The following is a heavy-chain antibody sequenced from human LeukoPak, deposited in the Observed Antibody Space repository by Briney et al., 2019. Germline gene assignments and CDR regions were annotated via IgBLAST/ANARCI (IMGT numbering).Heavy chain of an antibody. Sequence: ASVKVSCKASGYIFTSYGISWVRQAPGQGLEWMGWISAYNGNTNYAQKLQGRVTMTTDTSTSTAYMELRSLRSDDTAVYYCARGLREGDFYGSGSPPGYWGQGTLVTVSS. D-gene: IGHD3-10*01. V-gene: IGHV1-18*01. J-gene: IGHJ4*02. CDR2: ISAYNGNT. CDR3: ARGLREGDFYGSGSPPGY. CDR1: GYIFTSYG.